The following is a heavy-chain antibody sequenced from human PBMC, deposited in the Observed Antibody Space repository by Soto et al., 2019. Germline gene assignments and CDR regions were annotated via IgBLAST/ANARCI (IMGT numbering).Heavy chain of an antibody. CDR3: AKIIAAAGPGDFDY. CDR1: GFTFSSYG. Sequence: GGSLRLSCAASGFTFSSYGMHWVRQAPGKGLEWVAVISYDGSNKYYADSVKGRFTISRDNSRNTLYLQMNSLRAEDTAVYYCAKIIAAAGPGDFDYWGQGTLVTVSS. D-gene: IGHD6-13*01. J-gene: IGHJ4*02. CDR2: ISYDGSNK. V-gene: IGHV3-30*18.